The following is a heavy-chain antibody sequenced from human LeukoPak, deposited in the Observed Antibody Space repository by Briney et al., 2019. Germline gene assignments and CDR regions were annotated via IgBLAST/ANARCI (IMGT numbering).Heavy chain of an antibody. V-gene: IGHV1-3*01. CDR3: ARDLTALDYGDYYNWFDP. CDR1: GYTFTSYA. J-gene: IGHJ5*02. Sequence: SVKVSCKASGYTFTSYAMHWVRQAPGQRLEWMGWINAGNGNTKYSQKFQGRVTITRDTSASTAYMELSSLRSEDTAVYYCARDLTALDYGDYYNWFDPWGQGTLVTVSS. CDR2: INAGNGNT. D-gene: IGHD4-17*01.